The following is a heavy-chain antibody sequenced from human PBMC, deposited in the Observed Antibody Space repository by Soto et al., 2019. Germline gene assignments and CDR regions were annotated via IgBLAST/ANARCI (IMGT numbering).Heavy chain of an antibody. D-gene: IGHD2-2*01. V-gene: IGHV3-15*01. CDR3: HALPYASNFDF. CDR2: IKSKTHGGAV. CDR1: GFTFTNAW. Sequence: LGGSLRLSCAASGFTFTNAWMNWVRQAPGKGLEWVGRIKSKTHGGAVDYAAPVKGRFTISRVDSENTLFLQMNSLQREDTAGDYCHALPYASNFDFWGHGTVVTVSS. J-gene: IGHJ4*01.